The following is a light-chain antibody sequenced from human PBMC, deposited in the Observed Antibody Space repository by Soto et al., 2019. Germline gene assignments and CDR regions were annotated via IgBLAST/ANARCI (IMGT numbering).Light chain of an antibody. V-gene: IGKV3-20*01. CDR1: QSVSSSY. Sequence: EIVLTKSPGTLSLSPGERATLSCRASQSVSSSYLAWYQQKPGQAPRLLIYGASSRATGIPDRFTGSGSGTDFTLTISRLEPEDFAVFYCHQYGSSPQTFGQGAKVDTK. CDR2: GAS. J-gene: IGKJ1*01. CDR3: HQYGSSPQT.